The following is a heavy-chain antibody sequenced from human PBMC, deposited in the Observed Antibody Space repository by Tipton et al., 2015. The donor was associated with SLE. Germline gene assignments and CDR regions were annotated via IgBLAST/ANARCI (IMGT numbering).Heavy chain of an antibody. CDR2: VYQSGTT. CDR1: GGSISAYY. D-gene: IGHD3-16*02. J-gene: IGHJ4*02. Sequence: TLSLTCAVYGGSISAYYWSWIRQPPGKGLEWIGEVYQSGTTNYNASLKSRLTISVDTSNNQFSLRLTSVTAADTAVYYCARGRGMITFGGVFADWGQGSLVTVSS. CDR3: ARGRGMITFGGVFAD. V-gene: IGHV4-34*01.